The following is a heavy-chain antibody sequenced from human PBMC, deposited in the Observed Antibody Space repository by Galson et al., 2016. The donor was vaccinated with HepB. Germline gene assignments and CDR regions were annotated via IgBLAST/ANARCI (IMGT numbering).Heavy chain of an antibody. CDR2: ISAYSGLT. Sequence: SVKVSCKGSGYTFSTHGITWLRQAPGLGLEYMGWISAYSGLTDFAQKVQGRVTMTTDTSTSTAYMELRSLRSDDTAVYYCVRDKDDFLTGYYDYFYNGMDVWGQGTTVTVSS. V-gene: IGHV1-18*04. CDR1: GYTFSTHG. D-gene: IGHD3-9*01. CDR3: VRDKDDFLTGYYDYFYNGMDV. J-gene: IGHJ6*02.